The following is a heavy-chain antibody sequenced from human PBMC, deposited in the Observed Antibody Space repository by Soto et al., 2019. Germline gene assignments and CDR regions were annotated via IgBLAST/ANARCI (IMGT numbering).Heavy chain of an antibody. J-gene: IGHJ3*02. CDR3: SVAGAGSFDI. Sequence: TGGSLRLSCAASGFTFDDYVMSWVRQAPGKGLEWVSSITGNGGSTYYADSVKGRFTISRDNAKNSLYLQMNSLRAEDTALYHCSVAGAGSFDIWGQGTMVPVSS. CDR1: GFTFDDYV. D-gene: IGHD6-19*01. CDR2: ITGNGGST. V-gene: IGHV3-20*01.